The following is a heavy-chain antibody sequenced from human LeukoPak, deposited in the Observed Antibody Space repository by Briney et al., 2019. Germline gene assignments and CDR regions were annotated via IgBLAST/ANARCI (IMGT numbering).Heavy chain of an antibody. J-gene: IGHJ2*01. Sequence: SETLSLTCTVSGGSISSYHWNWIRQPAGKGLEWIGRIYSSGTTNYNPSLKSRVTMSVDTSKNQLYLKLSSVTAADTAVYYCARKSSGDYVDWYFDLWGRGTLVTVSS. CDR2: IYSSGTT. CDR3: ARKSSGDYVDWYFDL. D-gene: IGHD4-17*01. CDR1: GGSISSYH. V-gene: IGHV4-4*07.